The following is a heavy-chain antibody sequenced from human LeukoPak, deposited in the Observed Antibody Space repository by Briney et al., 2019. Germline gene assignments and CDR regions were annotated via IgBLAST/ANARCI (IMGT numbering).Heavy chain of an antibody. J-gene: IGHJ3*01. Sequence: SVTLSLTCAVYGGSFSGYYWSWIRQPPGKGLEWIGEINHSGSTNYNPSLKSRVTISVDTSKNQFSLKLSSVTAADTAVYYCARGPHRSSGWPQPIFWGQGTMVTVSS. D-gene: IGHD6-19*01. CDR3: ARGPHRSSGWPQPIF. CDR2: INHSGST. CDR1: GGSFSGYY. V-gene: IGHV4-34*01.